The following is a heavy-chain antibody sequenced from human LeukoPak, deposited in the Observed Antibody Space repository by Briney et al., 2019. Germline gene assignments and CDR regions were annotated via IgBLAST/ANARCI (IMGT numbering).Heavy chain of an antibody. Sequence: SETLSLTCTVSGGSISSSSYYWGWIRQPPGKGLEWIGSIYYSGSTYYNPSLKSRVTISVDTSKNQFSLKLSSVTAAATAVYYCARGDYFDWLLFPWFDYWGQGTLVTVSS. CDR1: GGSISSSSYY. CDR3: ARGDYFDWLLFPWFDY. D-gene: IGHD3-9*01. J-gene: IGHJ4*02. CDR2: IYYSGST. V-gene: IGHV4-39*07.